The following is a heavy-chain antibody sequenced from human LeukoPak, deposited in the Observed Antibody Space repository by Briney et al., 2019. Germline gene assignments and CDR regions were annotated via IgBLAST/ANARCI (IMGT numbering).Heavy chain of an antibody. J-gene: IGHJ3*02. V-gene: IGHV4-59*12. CDR1: GGSISSYY. D-gene: IGHD1-7*01. Sequence: SETLSLTCTVSGGSISSYYWSWIRQPPGKGLEWIGYIHYSGSTNYNPSLKSRVTMSVDTSKNQFSLKLSSVTAADTAVHYCARIITGTTTAFDIWGQGTIVTVSS. CDR3: ARIITGTTTAFDI. CDR2: IHYSGST.